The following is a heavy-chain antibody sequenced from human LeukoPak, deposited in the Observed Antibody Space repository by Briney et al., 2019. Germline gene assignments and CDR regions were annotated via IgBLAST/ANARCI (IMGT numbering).Heavy chain of an antibody. D-gene: IGHD3-22*01. CDR3: ARGGHYYDSSGFPPYH. CDR1: GGSFSGYY. J-gene: IGHJ1*01. CDR2: IYTSGST. Sequence: SETLSLTCAVYGGSFSGYYWSWIRQPAGKGLEWIGRIYTSGSTNYNPSLKSRVTISVDTSKNQFSLKLSSVTAADTAVYYCARGGHYYDSSGFPPYHWGQGTLVTVSS. V-gene: IGHV4-59*10.